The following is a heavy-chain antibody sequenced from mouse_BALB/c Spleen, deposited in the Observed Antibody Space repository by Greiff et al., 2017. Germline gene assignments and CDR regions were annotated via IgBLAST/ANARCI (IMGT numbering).Heavy chain of an antibody. CDR1: GYTFTSYW. CDR2: IAPGSGST. Sequence: DLVKPGASVKLSCKASGYTFTSYWINWIKQRPGQGLEWIGRIAPGSGSTYYNEMFKGKATLTVDTSSSTAYIQRSSLSSEDSAVYFCASGNYAMDYWGQGTSVTVSS. V-gene: IGHV1S41*01. J-gene: IGHJ4*01. D-gene: IGHD1-1*02. CDR3: ASGNYAMDY.